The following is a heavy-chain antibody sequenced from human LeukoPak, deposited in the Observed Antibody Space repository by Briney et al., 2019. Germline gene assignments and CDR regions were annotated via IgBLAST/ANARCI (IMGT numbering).Heavy chain of an antibody. CDR1: GYTFTGYY. Sequence: GASVKVSCKASGYTFTGYYMHWVRQAPGQGLEWMGWINPNSGGTNYAQKFQGRVTMTRDTSISTAYMELSRLRSDDTAVYYCARGASGISSGCDWLDWGQGTLVTVSS. J-gene: IGHJ4*02. CDR3: ARGASGISSGCDWLD. CDR2: INPNSGGT. D-gene: IGHD5-12*01. V-gene: IGHV1-2*02.